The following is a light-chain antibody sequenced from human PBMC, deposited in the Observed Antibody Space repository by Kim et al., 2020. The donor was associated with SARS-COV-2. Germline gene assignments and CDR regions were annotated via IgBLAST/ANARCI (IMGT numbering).Light chain of an antibody. Sequence: ASTGDRVTITCRASKGISSYLAWYQQKPGKAPKLLIYAASTLQSGVPSRFSGSGSGTDFTLTISCLQSEDFATYYCQQYYSYPRTFGQGTKVDIK. CDR2: AAS. V-gene: IGKV1-8*01. CDR1: KGISSY. J-gene: IGKJ1*01. CDR3: QQYYSYPRT.